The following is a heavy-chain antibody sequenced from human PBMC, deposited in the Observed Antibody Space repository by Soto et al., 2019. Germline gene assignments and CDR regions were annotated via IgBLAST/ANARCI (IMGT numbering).Heavy chain of an antibody. J-gene: IGHJ4*02. V-gene: IGHV3-23*01. CDR3: ALLMVYAIRDGY. CDR1: GFTFSSFA. Sequence: GGSLRLSCAASGFTFSSFAMSWVRQAPGKGLDWVSAISVSGGSTYSADSVKGRFTISRDNSKNTLYLQMNSLRAEDTAVYYCALLMVYAIRDGYWGQGTLVSVSS. CDR2: ISVSGGST. D-gene: IGHD2-8*01.